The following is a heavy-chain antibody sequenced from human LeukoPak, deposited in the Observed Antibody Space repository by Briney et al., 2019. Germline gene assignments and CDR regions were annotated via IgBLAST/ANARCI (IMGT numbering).Heavy chain of an antibody. CDR3: ARTLVALGFDY. J-gene: IGHJ4*02. V-gene: IGHV1-69-2*01. CDR2: VDPEDGET. D-gene: IGHD2-15*01. CDR1: GYTFTDYY. Sequence: ASVKVSCKVSGYTFTDYYMHWVQQAPGKGLEWMGLVDPEDGETIYAEKFQGRVTITADTSTDTAYMELSRLRSDDTAVYYCARTLVALGFDYWGQGTLVTVSS.